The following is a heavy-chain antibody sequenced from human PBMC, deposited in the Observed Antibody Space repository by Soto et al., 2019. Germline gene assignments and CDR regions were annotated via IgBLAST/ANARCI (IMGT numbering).Heavy chain of an antibody. J-gene: IGHJ4*02. Sequence: GGSLRLSCAASGFAFSSFAMNWVRQAPGKGLEWVSAISHSGTSTYYADSVKGRFTISRDNSKNTLYLQMNSLRAEDTAVYYCAKADYYYASGSYYNPDFWGQGTLVTVSS. V-gene: IGHV3-23*01. CDR2: ISHSGTST. CDR1: GFAFSSFA. D-gene: IGHD3-10*01. CDR3: AKADYYYASGSYYNPDF.